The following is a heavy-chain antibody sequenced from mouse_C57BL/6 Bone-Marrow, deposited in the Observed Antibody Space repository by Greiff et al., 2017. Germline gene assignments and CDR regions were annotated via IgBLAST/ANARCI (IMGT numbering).Heavy chain of an antibody. CDR1: GYTFTSYG. CDR2: IYPRSGNT. Sequence: QVQLQQSGAELARPGASVKLSCKASGYTFTSYGISWVKQRTGQGLEWIGEIYPRSGNTYYNEKFKGKATLTADKSSSTAYMELRSLTSEDSAVYFCARSNYGNYVDYAMDYWGQGTSVTVSS. D-gene: IGHD2-1*01. J-gene: IGHJ4*01. CDR3: ARSNYGNYVDYAMDY. V-gene: IGHV1-81*01.